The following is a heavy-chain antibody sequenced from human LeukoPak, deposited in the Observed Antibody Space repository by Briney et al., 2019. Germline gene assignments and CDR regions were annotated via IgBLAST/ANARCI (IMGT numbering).Heavy chain of an antibody. Sequence: SETLSLTCTVSGGSISSSSYYWGWIRQPPGKGLEWIGSIYYSGSTYYNPSLKSRVTISVDTSKNQFSLKLSFVTAADTAVYYCARRSLWFGEFTSDYWGQGTLVTVSS. V-gene: IGHV4-39*01. CDR2: IYYSGST. CDR3: ARRSLWFGEFTSDY. D-gene: IGHD3-10*01. J-gene: IGHJ4*02. CDR1: GGSISSSSYY.